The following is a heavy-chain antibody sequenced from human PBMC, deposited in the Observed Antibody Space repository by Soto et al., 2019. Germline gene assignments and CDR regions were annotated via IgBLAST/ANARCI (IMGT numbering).Heavy chain of an antibody. V-gene: IGHV4-34*01. D-gene: IGHD6-13*01. CDR3: ARGGSSSWYVKTRENFDY. CDR2: INHSGST. J-gene: IGHJ4*02. CDR1: GGSFSGYY. Sequence: SETLSLTCAVYGGSFSGYYWSWIRQPPGKGLEWIGEINHSGSTNYNPSLKSRVTISVDTSKNQFSLKLSSVTAADTAVYYCARGGSSSWYVKTRENFDYWGQGTLVTVSS.